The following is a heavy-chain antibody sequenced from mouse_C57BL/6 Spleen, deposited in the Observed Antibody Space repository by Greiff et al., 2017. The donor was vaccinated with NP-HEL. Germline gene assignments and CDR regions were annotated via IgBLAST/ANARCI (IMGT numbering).Heavy chain of an antibody. J-gene: IGHJ2*01. V-gene: IGHV1-59*01. CDR3: AKRDGSSYYFDY. CDR2: IDPSDSYT. Sequence: QVQLQQPGAELVRPGTSVKLSCKASGYTFTSYWMPWVKQRPGRGLEWIGVIDPSDSYTNYTQKFKGKATLTVDTSSSTAYMQLSSLTSEDSAVYDCAKRDGSSYYFDYWGQGTTLTVSS. D-gene: IGHD1-1*01. CDR1: GYTFTSYW.